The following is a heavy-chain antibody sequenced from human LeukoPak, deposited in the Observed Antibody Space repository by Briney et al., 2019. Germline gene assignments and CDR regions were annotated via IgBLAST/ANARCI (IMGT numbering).Heavy chain of an antibody. D-gene: IGHD5/OR15-5a*01. V-gene: IGHV1-69*05. CDR2: IIPIFRAP. J-gene: IGHJ6*03. Sequence: ASVKVSCKASGGTSSTYTITWVRQAPGQGLEWMGGIIPIFRAPNYAQKFQGRVTITTDESTSTAYMELSSLKSDDTAIYYCARVYRYYFYLDVWGKGTTVTVSS. CDR1: GGTSSTYT. CDR3: ARVYRYYFYLDV.